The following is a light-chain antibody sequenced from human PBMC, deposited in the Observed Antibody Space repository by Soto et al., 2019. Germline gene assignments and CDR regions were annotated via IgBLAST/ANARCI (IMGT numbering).Light chain of an antibody. Sequence: QSALTQPPSASGSPGQSVTISCTGTSSGVGGYNYVSWYQQHPGKAPKVMIYEVSKRPSGVPDRFSGSKSGNTASLTVSGLQAEDEADYYCSSNAGSNNLVFGGGTKLTVL. V-gene: IGLV2-8*01. CDR1: SSGVGGYNY. J-gene: IGLJ2*01. CDR2: EVS. CDR3: SSNAGSNNLV.